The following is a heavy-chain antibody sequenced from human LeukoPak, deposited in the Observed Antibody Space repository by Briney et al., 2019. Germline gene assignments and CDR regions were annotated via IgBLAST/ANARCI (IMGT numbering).Heavy chain of an antibody. CDR2: IYHSGST. J-gene: IGHJ4*02. V-gene: IGHV4-38-2*02. CDR3: AKSGGFFDT. Sequence: SETLSLTCTVSGYSISSGYYWGWIRQPPGKGLEWIGSIYHSGSTYYNPSLKSRVTISVDTSKNQFSLKLSSVTAADTAVYYCAKSGGFFDTWGQGTLVTVSS. D-gene: IGHD1-26*01. CDR1: GYSISSGYY.